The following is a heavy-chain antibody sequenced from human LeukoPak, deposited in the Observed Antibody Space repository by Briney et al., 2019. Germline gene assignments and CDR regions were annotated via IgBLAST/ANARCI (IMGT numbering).Heavy chain of an antibody. J-gene: IGHJ1*01. CDR3: ASARYGVVAEYFQH. CDR2: IYSGGST. CDR1: GFTVSSNY. D-gene: IGHD4-17*01. V-gene: IGHV3-66*01. Sequence: AGGSLRLSCAASGFTVSSNYMSWVRQAPGKGLEWVSVIYSGGSTYYADSVKGRFTISRGNSKNTLYLQMNSLRAEDTAVYYCASARYGVVAEYFQHWGQGTLVTVSS.